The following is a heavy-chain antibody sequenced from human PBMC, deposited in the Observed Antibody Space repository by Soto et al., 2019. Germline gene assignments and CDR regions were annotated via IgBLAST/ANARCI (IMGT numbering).Heavy chain of an antibody. D-gene: IGHD2-15*01. CDR3: TRIPTHCSCGSCYGAWFDP. CDR2: IIPIFGTA. Sequence: QVQLVQSGAEVKKPGSSVKVSCKASGGTFSSYAISWVRQAPGQGLEWMGGIIPIFGTANYAQKFQGRVTITADESTSTAYMELSSLRSEDTAVYYCTRIPTHCSCGSCYGAWFDPWGQGTLVTVSS. V-gene: IGHV1-69*01. J-gene: IGHJ5*02. CDR1: GGTFSSYA.